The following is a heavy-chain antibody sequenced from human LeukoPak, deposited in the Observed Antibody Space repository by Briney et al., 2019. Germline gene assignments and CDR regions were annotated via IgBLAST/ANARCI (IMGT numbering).Heavy chain of an antibody. D-gene: IGHD3-22*01. CDR1: GFTFSRFG. J-gene: IGHJ4*02. Sequence: GGSLRLSCAASGFTFSRFGMHWVRQAPGQGLEWVSFILYDGSEKYYADSVKGRFTISRDNSRNTLSLQMSSLRVEDTAVYYCAKGPEGSHYYDSSGYPFDYWGQGTLVTVSS. CDR2: ILYDGSEK. V-gene: IGHV3-30*02. CDR3: AKGPEGSHYYDSSGYPFDY.